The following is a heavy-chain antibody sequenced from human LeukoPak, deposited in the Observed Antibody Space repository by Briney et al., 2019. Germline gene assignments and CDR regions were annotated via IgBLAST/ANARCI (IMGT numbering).Heavy chain of an antibody. V-gene: IGHV3-53*05. D-gene: IGHD1-26*01. CDR3: AGSGSYYHDAFDI. Sequence: SGGSLRLSCAASGSTVSSNYMSWVRQAPGKGLEWVSVIYSGGSTYYADSVKGRFTISRDNSKNTLYLQMNSLRAEDTAVYYCAGSGSYYHDAFDIWGQGTMVTVSS. CDR1: GSTVSSNY. CDR2: IYSGGST. J-gene: IGHJ3*02.